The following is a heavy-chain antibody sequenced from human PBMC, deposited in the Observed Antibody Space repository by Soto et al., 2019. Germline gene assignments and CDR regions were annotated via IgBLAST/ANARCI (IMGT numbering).Heavy chain of an antibody. CDR3: ASATVVAGTFDF. CDR1: GFAFRSYN. Sequence: EVQLVESGGGLVKPGGSLTLSCAGSGFAFRSYNMNWVRQAPGKGLEWVASLSSGSSNIYYADSVKGRFTISRDNAKNSLYLQVDSLRAEDSAVYYCASATVVAGTFDFWGQGTLLTVSS. V-gene: IGHV3-21*01. J-gene: IGHJ4*02. CDR2: LSSGSSNI. D-gene: IGHD2-15*01.